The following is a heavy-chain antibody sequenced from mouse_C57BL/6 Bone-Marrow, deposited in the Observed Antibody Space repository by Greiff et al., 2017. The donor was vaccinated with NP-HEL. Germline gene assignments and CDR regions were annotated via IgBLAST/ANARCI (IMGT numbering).Heavy chain of an antibody. CDR2: ISYDGSN. J-gene: IGHJ1*03. CDR3: AREEGYDSWYFDV. D-gene: IGHD2-2*01. CDR1: GYSITSGYY. Sequence: EVKLVESGPGLVKPSQSLSLTCSVTGYSITSGYYWNWIRQFPGNKLEWMGYISYDGSNNYNPSLKNRISITRDTSKNQFFLKLNSVTTEDTATYYCAREEGYDSWYFDVWGTGTTVTVSS. V-gene: IGHV3-6*01.